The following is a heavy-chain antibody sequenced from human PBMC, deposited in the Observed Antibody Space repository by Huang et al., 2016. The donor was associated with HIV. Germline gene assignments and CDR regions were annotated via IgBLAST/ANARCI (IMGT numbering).Heavy chain of an antibody. CDR2: ISGNNDNT. D-gene: IGHD3-16*02. Sequence: QVQLVQSRTEVKKPGASVKVSCTASGYIFTSYAISWVRQAPGQGLEWMGWISGNNDNTNYAQTFQGRVTLTTDTSTSTAFMELRSLRSDDTAVYYCARFYVWGSYRPDYWGQGTLVTVSS. J-gene: IGHJ4*02. CDR1: GYIFTSYA. CDR3: ARFYVWGSYRPDY. V-gene: IGHV1-18*04.